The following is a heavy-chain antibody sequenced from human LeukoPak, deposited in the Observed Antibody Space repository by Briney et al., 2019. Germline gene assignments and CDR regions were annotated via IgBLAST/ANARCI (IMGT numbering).Heavy chain of an antibody. J-gene: IGHJ4*02. CDR2: ISAYNGNT. CDR1: GYTFIKYD. Sequence: ASVKVSCKASGYTFIKYDTHWVRQAPGQGLEWMGWISAYNGNTNYAQKLQGRVTMTTDTSTSTAYMELRSLKSDDTAVYFCAREAVTGTFFDYWGQGTLVTVSS. D-gene: IGHD6-19*01. V-gene: IGHV1-18*01. CDR3: AREAVTGTFFDY.